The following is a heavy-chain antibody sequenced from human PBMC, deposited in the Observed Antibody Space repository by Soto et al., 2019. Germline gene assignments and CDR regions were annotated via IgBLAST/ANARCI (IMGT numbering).Heavy chain of an antibody. CDR2: FDPEDGET. CDR3: ATALGIAARSLVRPFDY. CDR1: GYTLTELS. V-gene: IGHV1-24*01. J-gene: IGHJ4*02. D-gene: IGHD6-6*01. Sequence: ASVKVSCKVSGYTLTELSMHWVRQAPGKGLEWMGGFDPEDGETIYAQKFQGRVTMTEDTSTDTAYMELSSLRSEDTAVYYCATALGIAARSLVRPFDYWGQGTLVTVPQ.